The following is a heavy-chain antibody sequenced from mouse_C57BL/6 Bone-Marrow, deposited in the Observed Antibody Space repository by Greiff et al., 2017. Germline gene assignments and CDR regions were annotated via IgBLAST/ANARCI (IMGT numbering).Heavy chain of an antibody. V-gene: IGHV1-82*01. D-gene: IGHD1-1*01. CDR3: ARSYGSSYGFAY. CDR2: IYPGDGDT. Sequence: QVQLQQSGPELVKPGASVKISCKASGYAFSSSWMNWVKQRPGKGLEWIGRIYPGDGDTNYNGKFKGKATLTADKSSSTAYMQLSSLTSEDSAVYFCARSYGSSYGFAYWGQGTLVTVSA. J-gene: IGHJ3*01. CDR1: GYAFSSSW.